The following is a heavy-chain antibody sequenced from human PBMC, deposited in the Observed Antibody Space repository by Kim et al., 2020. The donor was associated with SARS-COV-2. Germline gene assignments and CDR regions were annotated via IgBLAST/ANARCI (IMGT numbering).Heavy chain of an antibody. CDR1: GFTFSSYW. J-gene: IGHJ5*02. V-gene: IGHV3-7*01. D-gene: IGHD3-9*01. CDR2: IKQDGSEK. Sequence: GGSLRLSCAASGFTFSSYWMSWVRQAPGKGLEWVANIKQDGSEKYYVDSVKGRFTISRDNAKNSLYLQMNSLRAEDTAVYYCARELSGILTGYYGMTWVGWRPSNWFDPWGQGTLVTVSS. CDR3: ARELSGILTGYYGMTWVGWRPSNWFDP.